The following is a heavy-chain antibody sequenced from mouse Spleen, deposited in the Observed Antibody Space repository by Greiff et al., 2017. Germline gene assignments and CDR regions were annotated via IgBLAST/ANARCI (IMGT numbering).Heavy chain of an antibody. CDR2: ISNGGGST. CDR3: ARHGYYGSSYSAWFAY. Sequence: EVQGVESGGGLVQPGGSLKLSCATSGFTFSDYYMYWVRQTPEKRLEWVAYISNGGGSTYYPDTVKGRFTISRDNAKNTLYLQMSRLKSEDTAMYYCARHGYYGSSYSAWFAYWGQGTLVTVSA. CDR1: GFTFSDYY. D-gene: IGHD1-1*01. J-gene: IGHJ3*01. V-gene: IGHV5-12*02.